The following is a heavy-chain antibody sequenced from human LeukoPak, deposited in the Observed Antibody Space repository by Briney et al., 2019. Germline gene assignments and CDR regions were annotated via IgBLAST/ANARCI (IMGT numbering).Heavy chain of an antibody. D-gene: IGHD5-24*01. V-gene: IGHV3-48*04. Sequence: GGSLRLSCSASGFTFSSSWMNWVRQAPGKGLEWVSYISSSGSTIYYADSVKGRFTISRDNAKNSLYLQMNSLRAEDTAVYYCARERWLQWIDYWGQGTLVTVSS. CDR2: ISSSGSTI. CDR3: ARERWLQWIDY. J-gene: IGHJ4*02. CDR1: GFTFSSSW.